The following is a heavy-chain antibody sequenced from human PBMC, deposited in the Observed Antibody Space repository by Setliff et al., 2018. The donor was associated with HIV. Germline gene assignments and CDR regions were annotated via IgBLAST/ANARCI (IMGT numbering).Heavy chain of an antibody. Sequence: SETLSLTCAVYGGSFSGYYWSWIRQPPGKGLEWIGEINHSGSTKYNPSLESRVTISVDTSKNQFSLKLSSVTAADTAVYYCASTRIPIWFFHYWGQGTLVTVSS. CDR1: GGSFSGYY. D-gene: IGHD3-9*01. V-gene: IGHV4-34*01. CDR3: ASTRIPIWFFHY. J-gene: IGHJ4*02. CDR2: INHSGST.